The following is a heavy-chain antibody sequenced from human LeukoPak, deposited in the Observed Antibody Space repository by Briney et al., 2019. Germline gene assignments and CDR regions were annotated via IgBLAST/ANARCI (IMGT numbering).Heavy chain of an antibody. V-gene: IGHV4-39*07. CDR2: IYYSGST. D-gene: IGHD1-26*01. J-gene: IGHJ5*02. CDR3: ARDGSYYRDWFDP. Sequence: ASETLSLTCTVSGGSISSSSYYWGWIRQPPGKGLEWIGSIYYSGSTYYNPSLKSRVTISVDTSKNQFSLKLSSVTAADTAVYYCARDGSYYRDWFDPWGQGTLVTVS. CDR1: GGSISSSSYY.